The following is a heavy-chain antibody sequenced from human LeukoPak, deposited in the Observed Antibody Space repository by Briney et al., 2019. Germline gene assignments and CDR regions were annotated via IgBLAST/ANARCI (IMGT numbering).Heavy chain of an antibody. CDR2: IWYDGSNK. J-gene: IGHJ6*02. V-gene: IGHV3-33*01. CDR3: ATCGGGGDLRYYYYGMDV. Sequence: GGSLRLSCAASGFTFSSYGMHWVRQAPGKGLEWVAVIWYDGSNKYYADSVKGRFTISRDNSKNTLYLQMNSLRAEDTAVYYCATCGGGGDLRYYYYGMDVWGQGTTVTVSS. D-gene: IGHD2-21*02. CDR1: GFTFSSYG.